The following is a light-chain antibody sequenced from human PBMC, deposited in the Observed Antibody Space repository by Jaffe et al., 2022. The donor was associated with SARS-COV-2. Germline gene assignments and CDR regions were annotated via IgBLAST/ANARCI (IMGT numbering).Light chain of an antibody. Sequence: EIVMTQSPATLSVPPGERATLSCRASQSISSYLAWYQHKPGQAPRLLIYGASTRATGIPARFSGSGSGTDFTLTISSLQSEDFAVYYCQQYYNRPPWTLGQGTKVEIK. CDR1: QSISSY. CDR3: QQYYNRPPWT. J-gene: IGKJ1*01. V-gene: IGKV3-15*01. CDR2: GAS.